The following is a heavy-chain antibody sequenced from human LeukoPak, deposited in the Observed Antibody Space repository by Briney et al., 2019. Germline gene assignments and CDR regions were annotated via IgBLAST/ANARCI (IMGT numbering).Heavy chain of an antibody. CDR2: ISYIGST. CDR1: GGSISSHY. V-gene: IGHV4-59*11. Sequence: SETLSLTCTVSGGSISSHYWSWLRQPPGKGLEWLGYISYIGSTNYTPSLKSRVTISVDTSKNQFSLRLSSVTAADTAVYYCAGDHLALNALDIWGQGTMVTVSS. J-gene: IGHJ3*02. CDR3: AGDHLALNALDI.